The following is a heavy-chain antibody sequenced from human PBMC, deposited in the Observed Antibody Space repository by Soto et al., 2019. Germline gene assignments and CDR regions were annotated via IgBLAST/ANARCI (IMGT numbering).Heavy chain of an antibody. CDR1: GGSISSGGYY. D-gene: IGHD5-12*01. CDR2: IDYSGST. CDR3: ARRIVATIYYFDY. Sequence: SETLSLTCTVSGGSISSGGYYWSWIRQHPGKGLEWIAYIDYSGSTYYNPSLKSRVTISVDTSKNQFSLKLSSVTAADTAVYYCARRIVATIYYFDYWGQGTLVTVS. V-gene: IGHV4-31*03. J-gene: IGHJ4*02.